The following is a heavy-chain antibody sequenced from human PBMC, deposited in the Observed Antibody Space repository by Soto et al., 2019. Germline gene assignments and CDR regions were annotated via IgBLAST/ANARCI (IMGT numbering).Heavy chain of an antibody. CDR1: GFTFSSYG. Sequence: PGGSLRLSCAASGFTFSSYGMHWVRQAPGKGLEWVAVISYDGSNKYYADSVKGRFTISRDNSKNTLYLQMNSLRAEDTAVYYCAKGHVLLWFGASPPRDFYFDYWGQGTLVTVYS. CDR2: ISYDGSNK. V-gene: IGHV3-30*18. D-gene: IGHD3-10*01. CDR3: AKGHVLLWFGASPPRDFYFDY. J-gene: IGHJ4*02.